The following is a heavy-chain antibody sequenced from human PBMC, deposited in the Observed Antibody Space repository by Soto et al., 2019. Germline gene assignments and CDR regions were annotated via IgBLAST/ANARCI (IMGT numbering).Heavy chain of an antibody. CDR3: ARDEGDDSSGYYDVNY. Sequence: SVKVSCKASGGTYRNYAVNWVRQAPGQGLEWMGGIIPNSGTTNYAQKFQGRVTITADEPTSTAYKQLRRLRSEATAVYFCARDEGDDSSGYYDVNYWGQGTMVTASS. CDR1: GGTYRNYA. CDR2: IIPNSGTT. V-gene: IGHV1-69*13. J-gene: IGHJ4*02. D-gene: IGHD3-22*01.